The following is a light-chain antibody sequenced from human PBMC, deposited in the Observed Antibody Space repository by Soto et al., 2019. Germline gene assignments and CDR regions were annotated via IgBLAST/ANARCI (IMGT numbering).Light chain of an antibody. Sequence: DIQMTQSPSSLSASVGDRVTITCRASQSISTYLNWYQQKPGKAPKLLIYATSSLESGVPSRFSGSGSGSDFTLTISSLQPGDFAAYYCHQSYSDPLAFGPGTKV. CDR1: QSISTY. J-gene: IGKJ3*01. CDR2: ATS. V-gene: IGKV1-39*01. CDR3: HQSYSDPLA.